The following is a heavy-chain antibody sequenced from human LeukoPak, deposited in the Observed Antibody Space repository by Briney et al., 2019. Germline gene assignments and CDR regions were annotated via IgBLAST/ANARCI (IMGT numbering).Heavy chain of an antibody. Sequence: SETLSLTCTVSGGSISSYYWSWIRQPPGKGLEWIGYIYYSGSTNYNPSLKSRVTISVDTSKNQFSLKLSSVTAADTAVYYCASEGVDYNKRYFDYWGQGTLVTVSS. CDR3: ASEGVDYNKRYFDY. D-gene: IGHD4-11*01. V-gene: IGHV4-59*01. J-gene: IGHJ4*02. CDR1: GGSISSYY. CDR2: IYYSGST.